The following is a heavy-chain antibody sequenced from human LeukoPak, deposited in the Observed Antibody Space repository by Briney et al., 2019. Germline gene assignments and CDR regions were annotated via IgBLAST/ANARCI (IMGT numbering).Heavy chain of an antibody. V-gene: IGHV4-34*01. Sequence: SETLSLTCAVYGGSFSGYYWSWIRQPPGKGLEWIGEIYHSGSTNYNPSLKSRVTISVDKSKNQFSLKLSSVTAADTAVYYCARVDYYDSSGYYTDNWFDPWGQGTLVTVSS. CDR3: ARVDYYDSSGYYTDNWFDP. CDR2: IYHSGST. J-gene: IGHJ5*02. CDR1: GGSFSGYY. D-gene: IGHD3-22*01.